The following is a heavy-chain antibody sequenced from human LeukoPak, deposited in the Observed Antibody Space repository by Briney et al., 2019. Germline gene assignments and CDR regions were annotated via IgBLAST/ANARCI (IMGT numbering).Heavy chain of an antibody. V-gene: IGHV1-18*01. D-gene: IGHD1-26*01. CDR3: ARGLGGSGSYFLTFDY. CDR1: GYTFTTYS. J-gene: IGHJ4*02. Sequence: ASVKVSCKASGYTFTTYSINWVRPAPGQGLEWMGGISAYNGNTKYAQKVQGRVTMTTDTSTSTAYMELRSLRSDDTAVYYCARGLGGSGSYFLTFDYWGQGTLVTVSS. CDR2: ISAYNGNT.